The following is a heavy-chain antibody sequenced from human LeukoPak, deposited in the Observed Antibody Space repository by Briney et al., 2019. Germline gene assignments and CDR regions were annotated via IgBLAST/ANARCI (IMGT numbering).Heavy chain of an antibody. V-gene: IGHV3-23*01. Sequence: GTLSLTCAVSGGSISSSNWWSWVRQPPGKGLEWVSAISGSGGSTYYADSVKGRFTISRDNSKNTLYLQMNSLRAEDTAVYYCAKDRVGYNWFDPWGQGTLVTVSS. J-gene: IGHJ5*02. CDR2: ISGSGGST. CDR3: AKDRVGYNWFDP. CDR1: GGSISSSN. D-gene: IGHD2-2*03.